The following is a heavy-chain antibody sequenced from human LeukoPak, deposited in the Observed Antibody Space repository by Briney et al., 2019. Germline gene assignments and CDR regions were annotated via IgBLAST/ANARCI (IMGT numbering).Heavy chain of an antibody. CDR2: INPSGGST. CDR1: GYTFTGYY. J-gene: IGHJ4*02. CDR3: ARDNDIVGATAGLDY. V-gene: IGHV1-46*01. D-gene: IGHD1-26*01. Sequence: ASVKVSCKASGYTFTGYYMHWVRQAPGQGLEWMGIINPSGGSTSYAQKFQGRVTMTRDMSTSTVYMELSSLRSEDTAVYYCARDNDIVGATAGLDYWGQGTLVTVSS.